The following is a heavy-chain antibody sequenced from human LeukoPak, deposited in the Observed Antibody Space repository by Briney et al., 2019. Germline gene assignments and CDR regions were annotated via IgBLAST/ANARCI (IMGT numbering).Heavy chain of an antibody. D-gene: IGHD2-2*01. J-gene: IGHJ6*03. CDR2: IYTSGST. V-gene: IGHV4-4*07. CDR1: GGSISSYY. CDR3: ARTVRDIVVVPAARELIYYYYMDV. Sequence: PSETLSLTCTVSGGSISSYYWSWIRQPAGKELEWIGRIYTSGSTNYNPSLKSRVTMSVDTSKNQFSLKLSSVTAADTAVYYCARTVRDIVVVPAARELIYYYYMDVWGKGTTVTVSS.